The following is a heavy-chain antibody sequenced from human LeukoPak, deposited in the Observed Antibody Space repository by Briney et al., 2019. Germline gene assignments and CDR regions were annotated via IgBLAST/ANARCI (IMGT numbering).Heavy chain of an antibody. V-gene: IGHV3-23*01. CDR3: ARVAHYDSSGDDY. CDR1: GFTFSSFA. J-gene: IGHJ4*02. D-gene: IGHD3-22*01. CDR2: ISGSSGTT. Sequence: GGSLRLSCAASGFTFSSFAVTWVRQAPGKGLEWVSSISGSSGTTYYADSVKGRFTISRDNAKNSLYLQMNSLRAEDTALYYCARVAHYDSSGDDYWGQGTLVTVSS.